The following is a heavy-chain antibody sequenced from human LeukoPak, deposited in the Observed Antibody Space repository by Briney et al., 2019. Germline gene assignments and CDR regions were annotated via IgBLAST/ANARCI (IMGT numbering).Heavy chain of an antibody. CDR1: GFTVSSNY. D-gene: IGHD1-1*01. CDR3: ARSSGPKYYFDY. CDR2: TYTST. V-gene: IGHV3-66*01. Sequence: WWSLRLSYAASGFTVSSNYMSWVRQAPGKGLEWVSLTYTSTYYADSVQGRFTISRDNSKNTLYLQMNSLRAEDTAVYYCARSSGPKYYFDYWGQGTLVTVSS. J-gene: IGHJ4*02.